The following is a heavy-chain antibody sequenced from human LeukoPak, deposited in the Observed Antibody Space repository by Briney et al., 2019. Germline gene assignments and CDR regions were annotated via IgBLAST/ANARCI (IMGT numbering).Heavy chain of an antibody. D-gene: IGHD6-19*01. V-gene: IGHV4-39*07. CDR1: GGSVTSSSYY. Sequence: KPSETLSLTCTVSGGSVTSSSYYWAWIRQPPGKGLEWIGSIYYSGSTYYNPSLKSRVTISVDTSKNQFSLNLSSVSAADTATYYCARDGVPGYSGGWLDRWGQGNLVSVSS. CDR3: ARDGVPGYSGGWLDR. CDR2: IYYSGST. J-gene: IGHJ5*02.